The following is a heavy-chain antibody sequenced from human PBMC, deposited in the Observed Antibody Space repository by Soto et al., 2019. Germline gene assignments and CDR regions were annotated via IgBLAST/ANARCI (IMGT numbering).Heavy chain of an antibody. V-gene: IGHV1-18*01. Sequence: QVQLVQSGAEVKEPGASVKVSCTASGYTFMNYGLSWVRQAPGQGLEWMGWISGYDGNTNYPQKLKGRVTMTTVTSTSTGYMELRNLRSDDTAVYYCERAPWTIAATGSLAYCGEGTLVTVS. CDR3: ERAPWTIAATGSLAY. D-gene: IGHD6-13*01. CDR2: ISGYDGNT. J-gene: IGHJ4*02. CDR1: GYTFMNYG.